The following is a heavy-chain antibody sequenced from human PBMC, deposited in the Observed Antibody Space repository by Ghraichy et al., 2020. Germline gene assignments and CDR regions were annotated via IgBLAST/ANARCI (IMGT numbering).Heavy chain of an antibody. Sequence: GESLNISCKASGYTFTGYYMHWVRQAPGQGLEWMGWINPNSGGTNYAQKFQGWVTMTRDTSISTAYMELSRLRSDDTAVYYCTVATGDFDYWGQGTLVTVSS. D-gene: IGHD5-12*01. V-gene: IGHV1-2*04. CDR2: INPNSGGT. CDR3: TVATGDFDY. J-gene: IGHJ4*02. CDR1: GYTFTGYY.